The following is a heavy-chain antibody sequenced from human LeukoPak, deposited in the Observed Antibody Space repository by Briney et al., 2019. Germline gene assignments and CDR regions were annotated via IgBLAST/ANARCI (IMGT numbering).Heavy chain of an antibody. CDR3: AKDRGYQLPQFYFDY. V-gene: IGHV3-23*01. D-gene: IGHD2-2*01. CDR1: GFTFSSYA. Sequence: PGGSLRLSCAASGFTFSSYAMSWVRQAPGKGLEWVSAISGSGGSTYYADSAKGRFTISRDNSKNTLYLQMNSLRAEDTAVYYCAKDRGYQLPQFYFDYWGQGTLVTVSS. CDR2: ISGSGGST. J-gene: IGHJ4*02.